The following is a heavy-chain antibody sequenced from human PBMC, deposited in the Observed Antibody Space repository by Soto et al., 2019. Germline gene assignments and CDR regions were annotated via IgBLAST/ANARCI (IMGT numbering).Heavy chain of an antibody. V-gene: IGHV1-58*01. CDR3: AAGLAMVRGANYYYYGMDV. CDR2: IVVGSGNT. D-gene: IGHD3-10*01. CDR1: GFTFTSSA. J-gene: IGHJ6*02. Sequence: RASVKVSCKASGFTFTSSAVQWVRQARGQRLEWIGWIVVGSGNTNYAQKFQERVTITRDMSTSTAYMELSSLRSEDTAVYYCAAGLAMVRGANYYYYGMDVWGQGTTVTVSS.